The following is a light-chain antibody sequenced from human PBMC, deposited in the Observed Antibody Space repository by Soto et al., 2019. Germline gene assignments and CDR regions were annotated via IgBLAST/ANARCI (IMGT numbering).Light chain of an antibody. J-gene: IGKJ1*01. CDR2: KAS. Sequence: DIQVTQSPSSLSASVGDRVTITCRASQTISSWLAWYQQKPGKAPKLLIYKASTLKSGVPSRFSGSGSGTEFTLTISSLQPDDFATYYCQHYNSYSEAFGQGTKVELK. V-gene: IGKV1-5*03. CDR1: QTISSW. CDR3: QHYNSYSEA.